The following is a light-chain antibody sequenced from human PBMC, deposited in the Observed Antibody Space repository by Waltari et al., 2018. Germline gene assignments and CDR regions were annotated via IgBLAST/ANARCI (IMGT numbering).Light chain of an antibody. J-gene: IGLJ2*01. CDR1: SSYVGGYNY. CDR3: SSYTSSSTLV. Sequence: QSALTQPASVSGSPGQSITISCPGTSSYVGGYNYVSWYQQHPGKAPKLMIYEVSNRPSGVSNRFSGSKSGTTASLTISGLQAEDEADYYCSSYTSSSTLVFGGGTKLTVL. V-gene: IGLV2-14*01. CDR2: EVS.